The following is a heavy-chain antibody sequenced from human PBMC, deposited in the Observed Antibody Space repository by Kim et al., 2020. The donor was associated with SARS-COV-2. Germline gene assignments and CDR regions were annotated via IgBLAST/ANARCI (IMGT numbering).Heavy chain of an antibody. D-gene: IGHD3-9*01. CDR2: ISGSGGGT. J-gene: IGHJ6*02. CDR3: AKSDDILSDYYYYYYGMDV. V-gene: IGHV3-23*01. CDR1: GFTFSSFA. Sequence: GGSLRLSFAASGFTFSSFAMSWVRQAPGKGLKWVSAISGSGGGTYYADSVRGRFTISRDNSKKTLYLQMTSLRAEDTAVYYCAKSDDILSDYYYYYYGMDVWGQGTTVTVSS.